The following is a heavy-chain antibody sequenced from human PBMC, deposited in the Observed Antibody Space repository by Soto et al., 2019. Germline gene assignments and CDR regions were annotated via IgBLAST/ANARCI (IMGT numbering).Heavy chain of an antibody. Sequence: QLQLQESGPGLVKPSETLSLTCTVSGGSISTTSYYWGWIRQPPGKGLEWIGSIYYSGSTNYNPSLKSRVNISVDTSENQFSLKLTSVTAADTAVYYCSRRGQYRYYYGMDVWGQGTTFTVSS. CDR1: GGSISTTSYY. CDR2: IYYSGST. V-gene: IGHV4-39*01. CDR3: SRRGQYRYYYGMDV. D-gene: IGHD2-2*01. J-gene: IGHJ6*02.